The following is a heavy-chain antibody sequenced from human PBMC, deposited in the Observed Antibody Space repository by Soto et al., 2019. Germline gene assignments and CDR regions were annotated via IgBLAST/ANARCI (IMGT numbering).Heavy chain of an antibody. J-gene: IGHJ4*02. V-gene: IGHV5-10-1*01. CDR1: GYSFTSYW. D-gene: IGHD3-9*01. Sequence: GESLTISCNGSGYSFTSYWISWVRQMPGKGLEWMGRIDPIDSYTNYSPSFQGHVTISADKSISTAYLQLSSLKASETAMYYCARHGAAAYFGYYFDYWGQGTLVTVSS. CDR3: ARHGAAAYFGYYFDY. CDR2: IDPIDSYT.